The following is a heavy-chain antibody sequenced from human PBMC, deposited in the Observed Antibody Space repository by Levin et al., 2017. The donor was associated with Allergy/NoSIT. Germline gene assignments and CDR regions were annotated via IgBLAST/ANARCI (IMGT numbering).Heavy chain of an antibody. Sequence: ESLKISCSVSGGSVSSGTYYWSWIRRPPGKELEWIGYINYRGVTKYNPSLQSRVTISVDTSKTEFSLKVTSVTAADTAVYYCARNRIIVSGGNDYYYGMDGWGQGTTVTVSS. D-gene: IGHD5/OR15-5a*01. CDR2: INYRGVT. CDR3: ARNRIIVSGGNDYYYGMDG. CDR1: GGSVSSGTYY. V-gene: IGHV4-61*01. J-gene: IGHJ6*02.